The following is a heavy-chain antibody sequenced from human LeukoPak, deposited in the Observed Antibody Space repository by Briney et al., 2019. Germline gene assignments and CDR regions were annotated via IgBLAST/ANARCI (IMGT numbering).Heavy chain of an antibody. V-gene: IGHV3-53*01. CDR2: IYSGGNT. CDR3: ARRAGEYSHPYDY. CDR1: GLTVSSNS. D-gene: IGHD2-15*01. J-gene: IGHJ4*02. Sequence: TGGSLRLSCTVSGLTVSSNSWSWVRQAPGKGLEWVSFIYSGGNTHYSDSVKGRFTISRDNSKNTLYLQMNSLRAEDTAIYYCARRAGEYSHPYDYWGQGTLVTVSS.